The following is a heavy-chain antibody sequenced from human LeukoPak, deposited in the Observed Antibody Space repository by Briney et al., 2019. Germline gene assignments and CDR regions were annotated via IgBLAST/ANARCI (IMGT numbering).Heavy chain of an antibody. V-gene: IGHV4-4*02. CDR1: GDSISSSNW. CDR2: IYHSGST. D-gene: IGHD3-10*01. J-gene: IGHJ5*02. Sequence: TSGTLSLTCAVSGDSISSSNWWSWVRQPPGKGLEWIGEIYHSGSTNYNPSLKSRVTISVDKSKNQFSLKLSSVTAADTAVYYCARDGSGSYYNTANWFDPWGQGTLVTVSS. CDR3: ARDGSGSYYNTANWFDP.